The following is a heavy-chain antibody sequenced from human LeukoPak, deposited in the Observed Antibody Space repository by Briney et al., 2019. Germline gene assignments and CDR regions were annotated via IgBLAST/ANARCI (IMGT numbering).Heavy chain of an antibody. CDR2: ISNDGTT. D-gene: IGHD2/OR15-2a*01. CDR3: AKRVINNPFDN. CDR1: GFSFNDCT. V-gene: IGHV3-23*01. J-gene: IGHJ4*02. Sequence: GGSLRLSCAASGFSFNDCTMNWVRQAPGKGLEWVAVISNDGTTYYMDSVKGRFTISRDNSKNTLYLQMNGLRAEDTAVYFCAKRVINNPFDNWGQGTLVTVSS.